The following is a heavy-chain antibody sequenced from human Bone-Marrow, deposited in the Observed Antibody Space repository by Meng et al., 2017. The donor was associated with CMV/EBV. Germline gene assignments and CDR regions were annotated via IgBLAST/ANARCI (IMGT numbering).Heavy chain of an antibody. V-gene: IGHV3-11*01. D-gene: IGHD2-2*01. CDR2: ISSSGSTI. CDR1: GFTFSDYY. Sequence: GESLKISRAASGFTFSDYYMSWIRQAPGKGLEWVSYISSSGSTIYYADSVKGRLTISRDNSKNTLYLQMNSLRAEDTAVYYCAKVAAGDCSSTSCPKGGYFDLWGRGTLVTVSS. J-gene: IGHJ2*01. CDR3: AKVAAGDCSSTSCPKGGYFDL.